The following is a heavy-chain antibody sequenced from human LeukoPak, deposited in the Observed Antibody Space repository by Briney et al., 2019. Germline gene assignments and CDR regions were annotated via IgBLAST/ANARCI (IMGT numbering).Heavy chain of an antibody. V-gene: IGHV4-4*02. J-gene: IGHJ4*02. D-gene: IGHD4-17*01. CDR3: ARIDYGDYPAHGGDY. Sequence: SETLSLTCAVSGGSISSSNWWSWVRQPPGKGLEWIGETYHSGSTNYNPSLKSRVTISVDKSKNQFSLKLSSVTAADTAVYYCARIDYGDYPAHGGDYWGQGTLVTVSS. CDR1: GGSISSSNW. CDR2: TYHSGST.